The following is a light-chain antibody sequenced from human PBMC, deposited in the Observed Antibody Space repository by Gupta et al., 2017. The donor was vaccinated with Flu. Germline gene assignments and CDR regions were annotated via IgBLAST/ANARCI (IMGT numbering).Light chain of an antibody. J-gene: IGLJ1*01. CDR2: DVS. CDR3: ISDTSVTSYV. CDR1: SSDVGAYKY. V-gene: IGLV2-14*04. Sequence: SITISCTGTSSDVGAYKYVSWYQQHPGRAHKLMIYDVSKRPAGVSNRFSGSKSGNTASLTISGLQAEDEADYYCISDTSVTSYVFGTGTKVTVL.